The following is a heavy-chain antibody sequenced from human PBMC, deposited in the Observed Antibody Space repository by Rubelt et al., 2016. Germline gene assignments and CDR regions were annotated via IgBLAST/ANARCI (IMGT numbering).Heavy chain of an antibody. V-gene: IGHV3-23*01. D-gene: IGHD6-19*01. Sequence: SNYALSWVRQAPGKGLEWVSVISGSGDSTYYADSVKGRFIISRDNARNSLYLQMNSLRAEDTAVYYCARATKIAVAEDFDYWGQGTLVTVSS. J-gene: IGHJ4*02. CDR1: SNYA. CDR3: ARATKIAVAEDFDY. CDR2: ISGSGDST.